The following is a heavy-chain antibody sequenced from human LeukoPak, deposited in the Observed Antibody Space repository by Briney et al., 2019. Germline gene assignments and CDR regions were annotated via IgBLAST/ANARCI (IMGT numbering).Heavy chain of an antibody. V-gene: IGHV3-30*03. CDR1: GSSFSTHA. CDR3: AGAIGYFDY. Sequence: PGGTLRLSFAASGSSFSTHAMHWVRQAPGKGLEWVGVISYDGSDKYYVDSVKGRFTISRDNSKNTLYLQMNSLRAEDTAVYYCAGAIGYFDYWGQGTLVTVSS. J-gene: IGHJ4*02. D-gene: IGHD2-21*01. CDR2: ISYDGSDK.